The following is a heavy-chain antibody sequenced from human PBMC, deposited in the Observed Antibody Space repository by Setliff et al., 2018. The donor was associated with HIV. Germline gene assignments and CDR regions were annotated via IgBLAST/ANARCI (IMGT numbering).Heavy chain of an antibody. CDR2: IIPIFGTA. CDR1: GGTFSTYA. V-gene: IGHV1-69*13. D-gene: IGHD6-13*01. CDR3: ATLGRQQLVRIVDY. Sequence: SVKVSCKASGGTFSTYAISWVRQAPGQGLEWMGGIIPIFGTANYAQRLQGRVTLTADESTSTAYMELTSLRSEDTAVYYCATLGRQQLVRIVDYWGQGTLVTV. J-gene: IGHJ4*02.